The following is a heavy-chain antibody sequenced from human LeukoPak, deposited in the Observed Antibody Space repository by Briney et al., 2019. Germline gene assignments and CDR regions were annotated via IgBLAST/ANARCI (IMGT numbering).Heavy chain of an antibody. V-gene: IGHV3-23*01. Sequence: GGTLRLSCAASGFTFSGYGMSWVRQAPGKGLKWVSAISGSGGSTYYADSVRGRITISRDNSENTLYLQMNSLRAEDTAVYYCAKGVGYCSGGSCQQFDYWGQGTLVTVSS. CDR1: GFTFSGYG. J-gene: IGHJ4*02. CDR3: AKGVGYCSGGSCQQFDY. CDR2: ISGSGGST. D-gene: IGHD2-15*01.